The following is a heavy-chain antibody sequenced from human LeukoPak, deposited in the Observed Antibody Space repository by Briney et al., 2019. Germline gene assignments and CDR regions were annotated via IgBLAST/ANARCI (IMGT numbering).Heavy chain of an antibody. V-gene: IGHV3-21*01. CDR3: ARLIVPAAMLSAFDI. D-gene: IGHD2-2*01. CDR2: ISSSSSYI. Sequence: GGSLRLSCAASGFTFSSYSVNWVRQAPGKGLEWVSSISSSSSYIYYADSVKGRFTISRDNAKNSLYLQMNSLRAEDTAVYYCARLIVPAAMLSAFDIWGQGTMVTVSS. CDR1: GFTFSSYS. J-gene: IGHJ3*02.